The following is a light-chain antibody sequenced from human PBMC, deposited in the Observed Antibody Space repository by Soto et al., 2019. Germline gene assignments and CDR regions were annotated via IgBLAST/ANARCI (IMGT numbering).Light chain of an antibody. V-gene: IGLV2-23*02. CDR1: NDDIGSYNL. CDR3: CSFGGSYAHVI. J-gene: IGLJ2*01. CDR2: EVT. Sequence: QSVLTQPASVSGSPGQSITISCTGTNDDIGSYNLVSWYQQHPGRAPKVMIYEVTQRPSGVSYRFSGSKSGNTASLTISGLQAEDEADYYCCSFGGSYAHVIFGGGTKLTVL.